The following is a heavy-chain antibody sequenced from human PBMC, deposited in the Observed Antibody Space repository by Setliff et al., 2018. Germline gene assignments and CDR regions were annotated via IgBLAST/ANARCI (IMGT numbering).Heavy chain of an antibody. Sequence: SETLSLTCTVSGGSISSSYWSWIRQPPGKGLEWIGYFYHSGSMNYNPSPKGRVTMSVDISNNQLSLKLTSVSAADTAVYYCARAYYYGSGNSHKYYMDVWGKGTAVTVSS. CDR1: GGSISSSY. D-gene: IGHD3-10*01. CDR3: ARAYYYGSGNSHKYYMDV. CDR2: FYHSGSM. V-gene: IGHV4-4*09. J-gene: IGHJ6*03.